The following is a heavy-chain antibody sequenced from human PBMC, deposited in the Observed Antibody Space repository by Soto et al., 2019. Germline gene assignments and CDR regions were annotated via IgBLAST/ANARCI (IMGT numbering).Heavy chain of an antibody. CDR2: ISGSGGST. CDR1: GFTFSSYA. J-gene: IGHJ4*02. D-gene: IGHD5-18*01. CDR3: AKDRWGYSYGHGGDDWVEKKLLGD. V-gene: IGHV3-23*01. Sequence: EVQLLESGGGLVQPGGSLRLSCAASGFTFSSYAMSWVRQAPGKGLEWVSAISGSGGSTYYADSVKGRFTISRDNSKTTLYLQMNSLRAEDTAVYYCAKDRWGYSYGHGGDDWVEKKLLGDWGQGTLVTVSS.